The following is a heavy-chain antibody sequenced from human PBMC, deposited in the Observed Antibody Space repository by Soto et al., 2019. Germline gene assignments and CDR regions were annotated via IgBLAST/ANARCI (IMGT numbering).Heavy chain of an antibody. Sequence: QVQLVESGGGVVQPGRSLRLSCAASGFTFSSYAMHWVRQAPGKGLEWVAVISYDGSNKYYADSVKGRFTISRDNSKNTLYLQMNSLRAEDTAVYYCARSDCISTSCYAQGFYYYGMDVWGQGTTVTVSS. J-gene: IGHJ6*02. D-gene: IGHD2-2*01. CDR2: ISYDGSNK. V-gene: IGHV3-30-3*01. CDR3: ARSDCISTSCYAQGFYYYGMDV. CDR1: GFTFSSYA.